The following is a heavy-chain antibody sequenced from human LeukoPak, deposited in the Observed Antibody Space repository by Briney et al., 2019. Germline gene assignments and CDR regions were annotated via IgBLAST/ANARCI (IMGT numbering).Heavy chain of an antibody. CDR1: GYTITNYH. J-gene: IGHJ4*02. D-gene: IGHD1-20*01. CDR3: ARTTSLTASGYDY. CDR2: MNPNNGDS. Sequence: GASVKVSCKASGYTITNYHINWVRQATGQGLEWMGWMNPNNGDSGYAQKFQGRVTITRDTSISTSYMELRSLRSDDTAVYFCARTTSLTASGYDYWGQGTLVTVSS. V-gene: IGHV1-8*03.